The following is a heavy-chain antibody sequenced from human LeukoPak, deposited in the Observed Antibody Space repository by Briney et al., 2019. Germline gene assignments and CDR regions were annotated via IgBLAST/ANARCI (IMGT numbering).Heavy chain of an antibody. Sequence: GSLRLSCAASGFTFSSYAMHGVREAPGKGLEWVADISYDGSNKYYADSVKGRFTISRDNSKNTLYLQMNSLRAEDTAVYYCARDGTDYYASSGYFGYWGQGTQVTVSS. V-gene: IGHV3-30-3*01. CDR3: ARDGTDYYASSGYFGY. CDR1: GFTFSSYA. J-gene: IGHJ4*02. CDR2: ISYDGSNK. D-gene: IGHD3-22*01.